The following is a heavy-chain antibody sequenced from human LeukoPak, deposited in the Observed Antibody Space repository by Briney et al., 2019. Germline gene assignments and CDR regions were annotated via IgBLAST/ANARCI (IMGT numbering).Heavy chain of an antibody. CDR2: INEDGRVE. J-gene: IGHJ4*02. V-gene: IGHV3-7*01. Sequence: PGGSLRLSCETSGFTLSNFWMVWVRQAPGKGLEWVANINEDGRVEHYMDSVKGRFTISRDNSKNTLYLQMNSLRAEDTAVYYCAKDPQGWRFGGSWGQGTLVTVSS. CDR3: AKDPQGWRFGGS. D-gene: IGHD3-16*01. CDR1: GFTLSNFW.